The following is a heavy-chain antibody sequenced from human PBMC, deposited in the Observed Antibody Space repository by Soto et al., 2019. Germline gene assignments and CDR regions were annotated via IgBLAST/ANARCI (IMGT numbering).Heavy chain of an antibody. J-gene: IGHJ4*02. CDR2: ISYDGSNK. D-gene: IGHD1-1*01. Sequence: QVQLVESGGGVVQPGRSLRLSCAASGFTFSSYGMHWVRQAPGKGLEWVAVISYDGSNKYYADSVKGRFTISRDNSKNTLYLQMNSLRAEDTAVYYCAKARGTTGASSDYWGQGTLVTVSS. CDR1: GFTFSSYG. CDR3: AKARGTTGASSDY. V-gene: IGHV3-30*18.